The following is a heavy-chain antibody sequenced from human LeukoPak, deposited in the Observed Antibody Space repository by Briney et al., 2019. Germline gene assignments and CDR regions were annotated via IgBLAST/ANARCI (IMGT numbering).Heavy chain of an antibody. V-gene: IGHV1-2*02. CDR1: GYTFDENH. CDR2: INPKSGAT. CDR3: ARAGDESTGHYDSLHF. J-gene: IGHJ3*01. Sequence: ASVKVSCKASGYTFDENHIHWVRQAPGKGPEWMGWINPKSGATDSAQQFQGSLTMTRDTSIGTASMELSGLRLDDTGIYYCARAGDESTGHYDSLHFWGQGTMVTVSS. D-gene: IGHD2-8*02.